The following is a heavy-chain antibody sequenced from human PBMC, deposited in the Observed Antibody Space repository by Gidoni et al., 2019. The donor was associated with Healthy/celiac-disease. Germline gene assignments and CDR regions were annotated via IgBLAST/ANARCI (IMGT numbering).Heavy chain of an antibody. V-gene: IGHV5-51*01. Sequence: EGQLVQSGAEGKKPGESRKISCKGAGYSFTSYWIGWVRQMPGKGLEWMGIIYPGDSDTSYSPSFHGQVTISADKSISTAYLQSSSLQASDTAMYYCASNGLAYDAFDIWGQGTMVTVSS. CDR2: IYPGDSDT. D-gene: IGHD2-8*01. CDR1: GYSFTSYW. J-gene: IGHJ3*02. CDR3: ASNGLAYDAFDI.